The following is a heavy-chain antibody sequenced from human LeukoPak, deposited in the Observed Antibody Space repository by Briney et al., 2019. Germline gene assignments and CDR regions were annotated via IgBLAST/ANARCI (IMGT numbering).Heavy chain of an antibody. CDR3: ERGLYSGRWYTFDS. CDR1: GGSISSYY. J-gene: IGHJ4*02. CDR2: IYYSGST. V-gene: IGHV4-59*01. Sequence: SETLSLTCTVSGGSISSYYWSWIRQPPGKGLEWIGYIYYSGSTNYNPSLKSRVTISVDTSKNQFSLKLSSVTAADTAVYYCERGLYSGRWYTFDSWGQGTVVTVSS. D-gene: IGHD6-13*01.